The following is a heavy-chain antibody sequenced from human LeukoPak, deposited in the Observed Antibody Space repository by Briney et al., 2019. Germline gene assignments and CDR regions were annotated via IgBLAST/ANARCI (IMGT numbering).Heavy chain of an antibody. CDR2: IYYSGST. D-gene: IGHD3-22*01. CDR1: GGSISSYY. J-gene: IGHJ3*02. V-gene: IGHV4-59*01. CDR3: ARARNYYDSSDHYYEGDAFDI. Sequence: SETLSLTCTVSGGSISSYYWSWIRQPPGKGLEWIGYIYYSGSTNYNPSLKSRVTISVDTSKNQFSLKLSSVTAADTAVYYCARARNYYDSSDHYYEGDAFDIWGQGTMVTVSS.